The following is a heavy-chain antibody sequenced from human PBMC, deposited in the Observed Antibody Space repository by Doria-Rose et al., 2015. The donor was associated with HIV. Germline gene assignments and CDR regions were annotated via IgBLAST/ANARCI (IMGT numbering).Heavy chain of an antibody. Sequence: EVQLLESGGGLVQPGGSLRLSCVASGFTFSDYEMNWVRQAPGKGLEWLSYISTSSSTIFYADSVKGRFTISRDSAKKSLYLQMTSLRAEDTAVYYCAREPGYTMGGFDNWGQGTMVTVSS. V-gene: IGHV3-48*03. D-gene: IGHD5-12*01. CDR3: AREPGYTMGGFDN. J-gene: IGHJ3*02. CDR2: ISTSSSTI. CDR1: GFTFSDYE.